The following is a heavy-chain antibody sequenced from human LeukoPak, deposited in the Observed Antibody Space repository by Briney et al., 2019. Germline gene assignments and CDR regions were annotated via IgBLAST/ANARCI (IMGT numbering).Heavy chain of an antibody. J-gene: IGHJ4*02. V-gene: IGHV3-7*01. D-gene: IGHD6-19*01. CDR3: ARVGKNGWDFDH. Sequence: GGSLRLSCAASGFTFSSSWMSWVRQAPGKGLEWVANIKQDGSEKNYVDSVKGRFTISRDNTKNSLYLQMTSLRADDTAVYYCARVGKNGWDFDHWGQGTLVTVSS. CDR1: GFTFSSSW. CDR2: IKQDGSEK.